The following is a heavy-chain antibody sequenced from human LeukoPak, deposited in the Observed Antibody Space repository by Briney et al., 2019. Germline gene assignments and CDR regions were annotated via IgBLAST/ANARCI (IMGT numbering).Heavy chain of an antibody. CDR2: ISSSSSYI. CDR3: ARGSERYSSGWYNPYYFDY. Sequence: PGGSLRLSCAASGFTFSSYSMNWVRQAPGKGLEWVSSISSSSSYIYYADSVKGRFTISRDNAKNSLYLQMNSLRAGDTAVYYCARGSERYSSGWYNPYYFDYWGQGTLVTVSS. V-gene: IGHV3-21*01. CDR1: GFTFSSYS. D-gene: IGHD6-19*01. J-gene: IGHJ4*02.